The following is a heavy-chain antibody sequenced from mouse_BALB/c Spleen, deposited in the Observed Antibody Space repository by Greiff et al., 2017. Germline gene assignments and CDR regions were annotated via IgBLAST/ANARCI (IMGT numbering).Heavy chain of an antibody. CDR2: IWSGGST. V-gene: IGHV2-2*02. Sequence: QVQLQQSGPGLVQPSQSLSITCTVSGFSLTSYGVHWVRQSPGKGLEWLGVIWSGGSTDYNAAFISRLSISKDNSKSQVFFKMNSLQANDTAIYYCARNEALLRRNYYAMDYWGQGTSVTVSS. J-gene: IGHJ4*01. CDR3: ARNEALLRRNYYAMDY. D-gene: IGHD1-2*01. CDR1: GFSLTSYG.